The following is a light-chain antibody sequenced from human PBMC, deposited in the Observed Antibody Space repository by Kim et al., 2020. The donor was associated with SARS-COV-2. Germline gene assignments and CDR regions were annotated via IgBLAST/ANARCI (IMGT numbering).Light chain of an antibody. V-gene: IGKV1-5*03. CDR2: EAS. J-gene: IGKJ2*01. CDR3: QQYDAFPYT. CDR1: QNINKC. Sequence: SASVGDSVTITCRASQNINKCLAWYQQRPGKAPKLLVSEASTLEAGIPSRFSGSGAGTEFTLAIDSLQPDDFAIYHCQQYDAFPYTFGQGTKLEIK.